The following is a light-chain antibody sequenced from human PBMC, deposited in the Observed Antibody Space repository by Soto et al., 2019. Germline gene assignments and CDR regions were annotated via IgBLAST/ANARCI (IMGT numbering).Light chain of an antibody. V-gene: IGKV1-33*01. J-gene: IGKJ2*01. CDR1: QDIRKY. Sequence: DIQLTQSPSSLSATVGDRVTITCQASQDIRKYLNWYQQKPGKAPKLLIYDASNRETGVPSSFSGSGYGTDFSLSSDSLQPEDIATYYCQQYDHPPYTFGQGTTLEIK. CDR3: QQYDHPPYT. CDR2: DAS.